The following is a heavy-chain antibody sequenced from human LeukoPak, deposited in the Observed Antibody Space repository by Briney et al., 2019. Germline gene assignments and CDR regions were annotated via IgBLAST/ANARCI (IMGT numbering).Heavy chain of an antibody. D-gene: IGHD5-18*01. CDR3: ATIKRGNIYGYFDF. V-gene: IGHV4-59*11. Sequence: SETLSLTCTVSDVSISSHYWSWLRQPPGKGLEWIAYMRDTVNTKDNPLFKSRLTLSADTSKNQFSLRLSSATAADTAVYYCATIKRGNIYGYFDFWGQGILVTVSS. J-gene: IGHJ4*02. CDR1: DVSISSHY. CDR2: MRDTVNT.